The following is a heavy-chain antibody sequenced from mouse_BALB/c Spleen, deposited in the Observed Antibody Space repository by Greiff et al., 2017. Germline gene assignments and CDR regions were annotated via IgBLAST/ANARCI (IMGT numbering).Heavy chain of an antibody. CDR2: ISDGGSYT. CDR1: GFTFSDYY. J-gene: IGHJ3*01. Sequence: EVKLMESGGGLVKPGGSLKLSCAASGFTFSDYYMYWVRQTPEKRLEWVATISDGGSYTYYPDSVKGRFTISRDNAKNNLYLQMSSLKSEDTAMYYCARDIPLYGNYTWFAYWGQGTLVTVSA. D-gene: IGHD2-1*01. V-gene: IGHV5-4*02. CDR3: ARDIPLYGNYTWFAY.